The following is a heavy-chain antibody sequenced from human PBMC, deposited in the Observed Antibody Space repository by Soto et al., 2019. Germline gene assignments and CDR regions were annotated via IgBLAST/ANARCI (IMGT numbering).Heavy chain of an antibody. D-gene: IGHD3-10*01. CDR2: IFSNDEK. Sequence: SGPTLVNPTETLTLTCTVSGFSLSNARMGVSWIRQPPGKALEWLAHIFSNDEKSYSTSLKSRLTISKDTSKSQVVLTMTNMEPVDTATYYCARRGSGLWLGAHYFDYWGQGTLVTVSS. J-gene: IGHJ4*02. V-gene: IGHV2-26*01. CDR3: ARRGSGLWLGAHYFDY. CDR1: GFSLSNARMG.